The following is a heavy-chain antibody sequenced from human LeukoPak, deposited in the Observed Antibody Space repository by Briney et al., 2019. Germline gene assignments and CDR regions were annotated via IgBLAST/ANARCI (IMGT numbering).Heavy chain of an antibody. CDR3: ARDAGYSGYGPSNWFDP. Sequence: GASVKVSCKASGYTFTGYYMHWVRQAPGQGLEWMGWINPNSGGTNYAQKFQGRVTMTRDTSISTAYMELSRLRSDDTAVYYCARDAGYSGYGPSNWFDPWGQGTLVTVSS. V-gene: IGHV1-2*02. D-gene: IGHD5-12*01. CDR2: INPNSGGT. J-gene: IGHJ5*02. CDR1: GYTFTGYY.